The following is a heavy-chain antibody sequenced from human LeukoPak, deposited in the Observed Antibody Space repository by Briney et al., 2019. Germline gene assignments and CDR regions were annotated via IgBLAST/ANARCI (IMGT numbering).Heavy chain of an antibody. CDR3: ARRPRFTYYYGSGGQGFDY. Sequence: PSETLSLTCTVSGGSISSGTYYWSWIRQPAGKGLEWIGCIYTSGDTNYNPSLKSRVTISVDTSKNQFSLKLSSVTAADTAVYYCARRPRFTYYYGSGGQGFDYWGQGTLVTVSS. D-gene: IGHD3-10*01. CDR1: GGSISSGTYY. J-gene: IGHJ4*02. CDR2: IYTSGDT. V-gene: IGHV4-61*02.